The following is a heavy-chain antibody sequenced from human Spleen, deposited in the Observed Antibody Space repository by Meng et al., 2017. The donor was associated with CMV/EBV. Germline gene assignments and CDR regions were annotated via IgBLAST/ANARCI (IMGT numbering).Heavy chain of an antibody. D-gene: IGHD3-16*01. V-gene: IGHV3-74*01. CDR2: INSDGSST. J-gene: IGHJ6*02. Sequence: GESLKISCAASGFTFSSYWMHWVRQAPGKGLVWVSRINSDGSSTSYADSVKGRFTISRDNAKNTLYLQMNSLRAEDTAVYYCAKRGRLDGMDVWGQGTTVTVSS. CDR1: GFTFSSYW. CDR3: AKRGRLDGMDV.